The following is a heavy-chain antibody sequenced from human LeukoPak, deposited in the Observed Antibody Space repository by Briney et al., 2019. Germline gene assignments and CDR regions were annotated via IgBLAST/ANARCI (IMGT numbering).Heavy chain of an antibody. CDR3: AKGVSGYGSGRPLDY. V-gene: IGHV3-23*01. CDR1: GFTFSSYA. Sequence: PGGSLRLSCAASGFTFSSYAMIWVRQAPGKGLEWVSLISDSGSSTYYPDSVKGRFTISRDNSKNTVYLQMNSLRAEDTAVYYCAKGVSGYGSGRPLDYWGQGTLVTVSS. D-gene: IGHD3-10*01. J-gene: IGHJ4*02. CDR2: ISDSGSST.